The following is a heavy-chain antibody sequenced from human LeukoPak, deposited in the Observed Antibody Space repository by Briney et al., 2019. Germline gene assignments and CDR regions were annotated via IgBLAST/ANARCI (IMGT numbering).Heavy chain of an antibody. J-gene: IGHJ4*02. Sequence: SETLSLTCTVSGGSISSYYWSWIRQPPGKGLEWIGYIYYSGSTNYNPSLKSRVTISVDTSKNQFSLKLSSVTAADTAVYYCARTHCSSTSCYSYYFDYWGQGALVTVSS. D-gene: IGHD2-2*01. CDR3: ARTHCSSTSCYSYYFDY. CDR2: IYYSGST. CDR1: GGSISSYY. V-gene: IGHV4-59*08.